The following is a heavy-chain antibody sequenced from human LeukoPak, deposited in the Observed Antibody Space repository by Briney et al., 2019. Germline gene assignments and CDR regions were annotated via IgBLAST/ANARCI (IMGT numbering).Heavy chain of an antibody. CDR2: ISSSSSYI. V-gene: IGHV3-21*01. CDR1: GFTFSSYS. J-gene: IGHJ3*02. Sequence: KTGGSLRLSCAASGFTFSSYSMNWVRQAPGKGLEWVSSISSSSSYIYYADSVKGRFTISRVNAKNSLYLQMNSLRAEDTAVYYCARYGGGHWAFDIWGQGTMVSVSS. CDR3: ARYGGGHWAFDI. D-gene: IGHD3-10*01.